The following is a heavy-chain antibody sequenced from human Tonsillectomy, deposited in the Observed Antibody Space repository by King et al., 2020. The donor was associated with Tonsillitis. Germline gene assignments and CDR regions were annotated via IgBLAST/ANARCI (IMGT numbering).Heavy chain of an antibody. CDR2: ISAYNGYT. V-gene: IGHV1-18*04. CDR1: GYIFTSYG. CDR3: ARDRAASGTLEY. D-gene: IGHD6-13*01. Sequence: QLVQSGAEVKKHGASVKVSCKASGYIFTSYGISWVRQAPGQGLEWMGWISAYNGYTNYAQNLQGRVTMTTVTSTSTAYLELRSLRSDDTAVYYCARDRAASGTLEYWGQGTLVTVSS. J-gene: IGHJ4*02.